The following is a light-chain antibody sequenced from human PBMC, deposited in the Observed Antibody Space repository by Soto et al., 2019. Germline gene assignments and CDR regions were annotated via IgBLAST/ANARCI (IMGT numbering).Light chain of an antibody. CDR1: SSNIGAGYD. CDR3: QSYDSSLSGYV. J-gene: IGLJ1*01. Sequence: VLTQPPSVSGAPGQRVTTSCTGSSSNIGAGYDVHWYQQLPGTAPKLLIYGNSNRPSGVPDRFSGSKSGTSASLAITGLQAEDEADYYCQSYDSSLSGYVFGTGTKVTVL. V-gene: IGLV1-40*01. CDR2: GNS.